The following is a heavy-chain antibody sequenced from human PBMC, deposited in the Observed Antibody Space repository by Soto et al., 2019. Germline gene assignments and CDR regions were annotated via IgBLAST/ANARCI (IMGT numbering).Heavy chain of an antibody. Sequence: SETLSLTCTVSGGSISSSNYYWGWIRQPPGKGLEWIGSIYYIGSTYSNPSLKSRVTMSVDTSKNQFSLKLSSVTAADTAVYYCARGLLISGYFDYWGQGTLVTVSS. V-gene: IGHV4-39*01. CDR1: GGSISSSNYY. CDR2: IYYIGST. CDR3: ARGLLISGYFDY. D-gene: IGHD3-10*01. J-gene: IGHJ4*02.